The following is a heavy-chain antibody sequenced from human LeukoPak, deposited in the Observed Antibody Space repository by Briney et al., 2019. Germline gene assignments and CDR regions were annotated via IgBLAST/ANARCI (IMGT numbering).Heavy chain of an antibody. D-gene: IGHD2-8*01. J-gene: IGHJ4*02. V-gene: IGHV4-4*07. CDR1: GGSISGYY. Sequence: PSETLSLTCTVSGGSISGYYWSWIRQPAGKGLEWIGRMSTSGSTNYNPSLKGRVTMSQDTSKKQFSLNLSSATAADTAVYYCARGKEGNAVFDYWGQGILVTVSS. CDR3: ARGKEGNAVFDY. CDR2: MSTSGST.